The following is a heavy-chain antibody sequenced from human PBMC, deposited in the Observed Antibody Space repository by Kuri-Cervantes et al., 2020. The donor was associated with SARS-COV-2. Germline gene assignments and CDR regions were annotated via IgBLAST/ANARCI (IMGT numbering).Heavy chain of an antibody. D-gene: IGHD2/OR15-2a*01. Sequence: SVKVSCKASGGTFSSYAISWVRQAPGQGLEWVATFIPGSSYTHYAPRFQGRVTVTRDTSISTAYMELSRLRSDDTAVYYCARGQGWGLYARHGFDYWGQGTLVTVSS. CDR3: ARGQGWGLYARHGFDY. V-gene: IGHV1-69*04. J-gene: IGHJ4*02. CDR1: GGTFSSYA. CDR2: FIPGSSYT.